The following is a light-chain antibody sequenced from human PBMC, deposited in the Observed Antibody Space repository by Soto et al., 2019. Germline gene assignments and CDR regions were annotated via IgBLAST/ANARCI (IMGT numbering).Light chain of an antibody. Sequence: SVLTQPPSVSASPGQNVTISCSGINSNIGNNYVSWYQQVPGTAPKLLIYNNDKRPSGIPDRFSGSWSGTSATLGITGLQTGDEADYYCGTWDTGLSAGVFGGGTKVTVL. CDR3: GTWDTGLSAGV. CDR2: NND. CDR1: NSNIGNNY. V-gene: IGLV1-51*01. J-gene: IGLJ2*01.